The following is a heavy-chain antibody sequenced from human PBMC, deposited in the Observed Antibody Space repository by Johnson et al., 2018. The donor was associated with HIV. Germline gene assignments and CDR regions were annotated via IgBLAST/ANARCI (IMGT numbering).Heavy chain of an antibody. D-gene: IGHD1-26*01. V-gene: IGHV3-30*02. Sequence: QVQLVESGGGVVQPGRSLRLSCAASGFTFSYYGIHWVRQAPGKGLEWVAFIRYDGSNKYYADSVKGRFTISRDNSKNTLYLQMNSLRAEDTAVYYCAREGGALDAFDIWGQGTMVTVSS. J-gene: IGHJ3*02. CDR1: GFTFSYYG. CDR2: IRYDGSNK. CDR3: AREGGALDAFDI.